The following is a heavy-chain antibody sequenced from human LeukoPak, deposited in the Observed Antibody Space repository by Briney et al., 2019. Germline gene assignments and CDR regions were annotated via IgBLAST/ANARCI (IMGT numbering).Heavy chain of an antibody. V-gene: IGHV3-23*01. D-gene: IGHD1/OR15-1a*01. Sequence: GGSLRLSCAASGFTFSSSAMSWVRQAPGKGLEWVSTISGSDSSTYYADSVKGRFTISRDNSKNTLYLQMNSLRAEDTAVYYCARAGNIRFDYWGQGTLVTVSS. CDR1: GFTFSSSA. CDR2: ISGSDSST. CDR3: ARAGNIRFDY. J-gene: IGHJ4*02.